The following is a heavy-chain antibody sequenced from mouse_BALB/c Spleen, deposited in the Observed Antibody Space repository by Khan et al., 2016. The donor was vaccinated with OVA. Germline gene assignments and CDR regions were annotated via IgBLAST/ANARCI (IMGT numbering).Heavy chain of an antibody. Sequence: EVELVESGGDLVKPGGSLKLSCAASGFTFSSYSMSWVRQTPDKRLEWVATISSDGDYTYYPDSVKGRFIISRDNAKNTLYLQMSSLKSEDTAMYYCASHLTGSFAYWGQGTLVTVSA. CDR1: GFTFSSYS. D-gene: IGHD4-1*01. V-gene: IGHV5-6*01. CDR2: ISSDGDYT. J-gene: IGHJ3*01. CDR3: ASHLTGSFAY.